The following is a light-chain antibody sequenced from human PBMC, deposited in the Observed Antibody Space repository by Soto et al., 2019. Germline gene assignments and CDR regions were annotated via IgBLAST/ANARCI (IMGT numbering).Light chain of an antibody. V-gene: IGLV1-44*01. Sequence: QSVLTQPPSASRTPGQRVTISCSGSSSNIGSKTVNWYQQLPGTAPKLLIYSNNQRPSGVPDRFSGSKSGTSASLAISGLQSEDEAHYYCAAWDDSLNGVVFGGGTKVTIL. CDR1: SSNIGSKT. CDR2: SNN. J-gene: IGLJ2*01. CDR3: AAWDDSLNGVV.